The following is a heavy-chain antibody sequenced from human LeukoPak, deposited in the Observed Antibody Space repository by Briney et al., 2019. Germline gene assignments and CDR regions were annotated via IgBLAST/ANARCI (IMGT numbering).Heavy chain of an antibody. J-gene: IGHJ4*02. V-gene: IGHV3-11*04. CDR3: ASYLYWWSDLGY. Sequence: GGSLRLSCSASGFTFTDYYMSWIRQAPGKGLEWVSYISPSGTVIYYGDSVKGRFTISRDNAKNSLYLQMNSLRVEDTAVYYCASYLYWWSDLGYWGQGTLVTVSS. CDR1: GFTFTDYY. CDR2: ISPSGTVI. D-gene: IGHD2-8*02.